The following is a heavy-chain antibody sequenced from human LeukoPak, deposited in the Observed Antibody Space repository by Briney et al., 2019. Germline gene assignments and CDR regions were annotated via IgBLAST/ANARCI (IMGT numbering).Heavy chain of an antibody. CDR1: GFTVSRSY. Sequence: PGGSLRLSCTASGFTVSRSYMSWVRQAPGEGLEWLSVVYSDGSTYYADSVKDRFTISRDSSKNTLYLQMNSLRADDTALYYCAGGGGSYTVYWGQGTLVTVSS. V-gene: IGHV3-66*01. J-gene: IGHJ4*02. D-gene: IGHD3-22*01. CDR2: VYSDGST. CDR3: AGGGGSYTVY.